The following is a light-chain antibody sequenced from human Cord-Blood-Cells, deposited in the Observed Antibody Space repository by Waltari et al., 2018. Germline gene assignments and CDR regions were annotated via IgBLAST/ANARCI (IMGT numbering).Light chain of an antibody. V-gene: IGLV1-40*01. CDR3: QSYDSSLSGYV. J-gene: IGLJ1*01. Sequence: QSVLTQPPSVSGAPGQRVTISCTGSSSNIGAGYDVHWYQQLPGTAPKLLIDGHSNRPSGVPDRFAGSKSGTSASLAITGLQAEDEADYYCQSYDSSLSGYVFGTGTKVTVL. CDR1: SSNIGAGYD. CDR2: GHS.